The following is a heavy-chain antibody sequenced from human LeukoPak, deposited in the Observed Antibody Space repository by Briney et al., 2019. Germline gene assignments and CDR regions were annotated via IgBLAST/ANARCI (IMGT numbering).Heavy chain of an antibody. J-gene: IGHJ4*02. CDR2: ISSSSSTI. Sequence: GGSLRLSCAASGFTFSSYSMNWVRQAPGKGLEWVSYISSSSSTIYYADSVKGRFTISRDNAKNSLYLQMNSLRDEDTAVYYCARENGDCLCSDGIDYWAQGTLVTVAS. CDR1: GFTFSSYS. D-gene: IGHD2-21*02. CDR3: ARENGDCLCSDGIDY. V-gene: IGHV3-48*02.